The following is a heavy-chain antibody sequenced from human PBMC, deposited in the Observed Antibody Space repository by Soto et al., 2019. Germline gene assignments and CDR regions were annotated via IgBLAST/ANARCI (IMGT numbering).Heavy chain of an antibody. Sequence: ASVKVSCKASGYTFTGYYMHWVRQAPGQGLEWMGWINPNSGETIYAQKFQGRVTMTEDTSTDTAYMELSSLRSEDTAVYYCATDKGLSTGTTLNFDYWGQGTLVTVSS. CDR3: ATDKGLSTGTTLNFDY. V-gene: IGHV1-2*02. CDR1: GYTFTGYY. D-gene: IGHD1-1*01. CDR2: INPNSGET. J-gene: IGHJ4*02.